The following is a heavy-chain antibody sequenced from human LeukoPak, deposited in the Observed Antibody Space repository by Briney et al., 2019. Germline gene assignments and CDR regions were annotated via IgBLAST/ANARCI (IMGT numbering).Heavy chain of an antibody. D-gene: IGHD1-26*01. CDR3: VKDLDRGLGAEDY. J-gene: IGHJ4*02. CDR1: GFTFSSYA. Sequence: PGGSLRLSCAASGFTFSSYAMSWVRQAPGKGLEWVSAISGSGGSTYYADSVKGRFTISRDNSKNTLYLQMNSLRAEDTAVYYCVKDLDRGLGAEDYWGQGTLVTVSS. CDR2: ISGSGGST. V-gene: IGHV3-23*01.